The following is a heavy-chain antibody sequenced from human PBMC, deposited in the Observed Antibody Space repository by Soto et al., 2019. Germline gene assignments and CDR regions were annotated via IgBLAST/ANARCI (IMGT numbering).Heavy chain of an antibody. Sequence: ASVEVSCKXSGYTFTSYGISWVRQAPGQGLEWMGWISAYNGNTNYAQKLQGRVTMTTDTSTSTAYMELRSLRSDDTAVYYCARDLNRGYDIHYYYYYYGMDVWGQGTTVTVSS. D-gene: IGHD3-9*01. CDR2: ISAYNGNT. CDR3: ARDLNRGYDIHYYYYYYGMDV. V-gene: IGHV1-18*01. J-gene: IGHJ6*02. CDR1: GYTFTSYG.